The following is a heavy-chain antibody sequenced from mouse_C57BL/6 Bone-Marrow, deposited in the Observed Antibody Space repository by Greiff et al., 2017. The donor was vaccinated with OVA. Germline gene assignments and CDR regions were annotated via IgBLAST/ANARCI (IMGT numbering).Heavy chain of an antibody. D-gene: IGHD4-1*01. CDR3: ARELGPFAY. Sequence: EVQGVESGGGLVKPGGSLKLSCAASGFTFSSYAMSWVRQTPEKRLEWVATISDGGSYTYYPDNVKGRFTISRANAKNNLYLQMSHLKSENTAMYYCARELGPFAYWGQGTLVTVSA. CDR1: GFTFSSYA. V-gene: IGHV5-4*01. J-gene: IGHJ3*01. CDR2: ISDGGSYT.